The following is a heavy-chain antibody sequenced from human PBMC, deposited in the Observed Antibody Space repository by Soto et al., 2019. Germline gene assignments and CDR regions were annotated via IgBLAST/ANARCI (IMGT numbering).Heavy chain of an antibody. CDR2: INSDGSST. Sequence: LRLSCSASGFTFSSYWMHWVRQAPGKGLVWVSRINSDGSSTSYADSVKGRFTISRDNAKNTLYLQMNSLRAEDTAVYYCARDRAPRQHCFDYWGQGTLVTVSS. CDR3: ARDRAPRQHCFDY. D-gene: IGHD6-13*01. J-gene: IGHJ4*02. V-gene: IGHV3-74*01. CDR1: GFTFSSYW.